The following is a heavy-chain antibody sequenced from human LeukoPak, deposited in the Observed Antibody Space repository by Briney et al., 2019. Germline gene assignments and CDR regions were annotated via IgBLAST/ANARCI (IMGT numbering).Heavy chain of an antibody. Sequence: SETLSLTCAVYGGSFSGYYWSWIRQPPGKGLEWIGEINHSGSTNYNPSLKSRVTISVDTSKNQFSLKLSSVTAADTAVYYCARGPVPDYDFWIDPLPRFDYWGQGTLVTVSS. V-gene: IGHV4-34*01. CDR1: GGSFSGYY. CDR3: ARGPVPDYDFWIDPLPRFDY. J-gene: IGHJ4*02. D-gene: IGHD3-3*01. CDR2: INHSGST.